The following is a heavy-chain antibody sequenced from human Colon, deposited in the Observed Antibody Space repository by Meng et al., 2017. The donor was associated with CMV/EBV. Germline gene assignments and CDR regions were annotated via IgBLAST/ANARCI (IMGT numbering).Heavy chain of an antibody. CDR1: GGAFSSYT. CDR3: ALWLPTTNFDY. J-gene: IGHJ4*02. V-gene: IGHV1-69*02. Sequence: SVKVSCKASGGAFSSYTISWVRQAPGQGLEWMGRIIPILGIANYAQKFQGRVTITADKSTSTAYMELSSLRSEDTAVYYCALWLPTTNFDYWGQGTLVTVSS. D-gene: IGHD5-18*01. CDR2: IIPILGIA.